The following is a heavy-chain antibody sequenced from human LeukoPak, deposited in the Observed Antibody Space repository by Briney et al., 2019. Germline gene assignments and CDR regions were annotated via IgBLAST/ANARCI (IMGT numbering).Heavy chain of an antibody. CDR2: ITSSSTSM. J-gene: IGHJ4*02. V-gene: IGHV3-21*01. Sequence: GGSLRLSCAASGFTFSSYSTNWARQAPGKGLEWVSSITSSSTSMYYADSVKGRFTISRDNAKNSLYLQVNSLRAEDTAVYYCARTYYDILTGYNPYFDYWGQGTLVTVSS. CDR1: GFTFSSYS. CDR3: ARTYYDILTGYNPYFDY. D-gene: IGHD3-9*01.